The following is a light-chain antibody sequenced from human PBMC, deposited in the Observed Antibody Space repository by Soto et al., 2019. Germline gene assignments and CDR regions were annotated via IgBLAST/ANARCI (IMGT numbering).Light chain of an antibody. CDR2: DDS. V-gene: IGLV3-21*02. CDR3: QVWDSSSDHPGV. Sequence: SYELTQPPSVSVAPVQTARITCGGTNIGSKSVHWYQQKPGQAPVLVVYDDSDLPSGIPERFSGSNSGNTATLTISRVEAGDEAYYYCQVWDSSSDHPGVFGGGTQLTVL. J-gene: IGLJ2*01. CDR1: NIGSKS.